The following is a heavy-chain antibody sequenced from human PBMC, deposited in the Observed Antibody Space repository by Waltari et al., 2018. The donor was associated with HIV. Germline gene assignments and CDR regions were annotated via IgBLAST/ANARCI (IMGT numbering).Heavy chain of an antibody. CDR3: ARVPFASSWSADSFDV. D-gene: IGHD6-13*01. Sequence: VQLEESGGGVVQPGRSRRLSCAAPGVRVSDYGMHWVGQAPGKGVQWVAVIWYDGSKKEYSDSVKGRFTISKDNSKNTLVLQMNSLRVDDTAVYFCARVPFASSWSADSFDVWGPGTRITVSS. V-gene: IGHV3-33*01. CDR2: IWYDGSKK. J-gene: IGHJ3*01. CDR1: GVRVSDYG.